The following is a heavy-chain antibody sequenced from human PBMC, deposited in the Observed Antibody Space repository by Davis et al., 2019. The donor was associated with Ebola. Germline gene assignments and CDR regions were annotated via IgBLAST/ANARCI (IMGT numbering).Heavy chain of an antibody. V-gene: IGHV1-69*13. CDR1: GGTFSSYA. CDR3: AGGPTAAGFDY. D-gene: IGHD6-13*01. CDR2: IIPIFGTT. Sequence: SVKVSCKASGGTFSSYAISWVRQAPGQGLEWMGGIIPIFGTTNYAQSFQGRVTITADESTSTAYMEMSSLRPEDTAVYYCAGGPTAAGFDYWGQGTLVTVSS. J-gene: IGHJ4*02.